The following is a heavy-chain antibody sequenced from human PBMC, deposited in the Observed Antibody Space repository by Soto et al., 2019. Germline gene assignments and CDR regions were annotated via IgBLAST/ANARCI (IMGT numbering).Heavy chain of an antibody. D-gene: IGHD2-15*01. CDR1: GFPFDPSV. V-gene: IGHV3-23*01. CDR2: IRSNTAVT. CDR3: AKASDGGWPYYLAS. J-gene: IGHJ4*02. Sequence: GGSLKLSCLASGFPFDPSVMAGVRQAPGKGLEWVAAIRSNTAVTHYADSMRDRFTISRVNSANTIFLQMNSLRVEDSAVYFSAKASDGGWPYYLASWGQGALVTVSS.